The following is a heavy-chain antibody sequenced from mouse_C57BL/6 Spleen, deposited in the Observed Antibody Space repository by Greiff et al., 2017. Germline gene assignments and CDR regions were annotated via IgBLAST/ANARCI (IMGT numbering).Heavy chain of an antibody. CDR1: GFTFSDYY. D-gene: IGHD2-10*01. CDR2: INYDGSST. J-gene: IGHJ4*01. CDR3: AREGAYYDAMDY. V-gene: IGHV5-16*01. Sequence: EVHLVESEGGLVQPGSSMKLSCTASGFTFSDYYMAWVRQVPEKGLEWVANINYDGSSTYYLDSLKSRFIISRDNAKNILYLQMSSLKSEDTATYYCAREGAYYDAMDYWGQGTSVTVSS.